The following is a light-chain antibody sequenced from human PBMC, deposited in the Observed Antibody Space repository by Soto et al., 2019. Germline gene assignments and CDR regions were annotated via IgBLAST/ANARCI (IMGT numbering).Light chain of an antibody. CDR2: KAS. CDR1: QSITGW. CDR3: QQYNPYSPWT. Sequence: DIQMTQSPSTLSASVGYRVTITCLASQSITGWLAWFQQKPGKAPKLLISKASSLQSGVPSRFSGSGSGTEFTLTISSLQPDDFATYYCQQYNPYSPWTFGQGTKVDIK. J-gene: IGKJ1*01. V-gene: IGKV1-5*03.